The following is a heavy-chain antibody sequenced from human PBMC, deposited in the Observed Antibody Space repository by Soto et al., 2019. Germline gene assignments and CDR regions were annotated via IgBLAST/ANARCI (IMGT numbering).Heavy chain of an antibody. CDR3: ARGSHDYGDYVDY. CDR2: IYYSGST. D-gene: IGHD4-17*01. Sequence: SETLSLTCTVSGGSISSYYWSWIRQPPGKGLEWIGYIYYSGSTNYNPSLKSRVTISVDTSKNQFSLKLSSVTAADTAVYYCARGSHDYGDYVDYWGQGTLVTVSS. V-gene: IGHV4-59*01. J-gene: IGHJ4*02. CDR1: GGSISSYY.